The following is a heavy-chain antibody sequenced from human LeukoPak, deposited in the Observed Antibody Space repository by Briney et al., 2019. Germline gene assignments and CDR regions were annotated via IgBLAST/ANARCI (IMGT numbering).Heavy chain of an antibody. V-gene: IGHV1-2*02. J-gene: IGHJ4*02. Sequence: ASVKVSCKASGYTFTGYYMHWVRQAPGQGLEWMGWINPNSGGTSYAQKFQGRVTMTRDMSTSTVYMELSSLRSEDTTVYYCARDAYDSSGYYFDYWGQGTLVTVSS. CDR1: GYTFTGYY. D-gene: IGHD3-22*01. CDR2: INPNSGGT. CDR3: ARDAYDSSGYYFDY.